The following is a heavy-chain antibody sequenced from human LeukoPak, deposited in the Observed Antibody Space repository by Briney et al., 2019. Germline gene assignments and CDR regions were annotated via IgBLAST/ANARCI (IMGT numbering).Heavy chain of an antibody. CDR3: ARVGNYYYYMDV. CDR1: GVSINSHY. CDR2: IYYSGST. J-gene: IGHJ6*03. Sequence: SETLSLTCTVSGVSINSHYLNWIRQPPGKGLEWIGSIYYSGSTYYNPSLKSRVTISVDTSKNQFSLKLSSVTAADTAVYYCARVGNYYYYMDVWGKGTTVTVSS. V-gene: IGHV4-39*07. D-gene: IGHD1-26*01.